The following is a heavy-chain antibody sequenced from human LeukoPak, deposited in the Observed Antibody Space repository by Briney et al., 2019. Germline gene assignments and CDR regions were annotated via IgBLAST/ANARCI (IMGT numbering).Heavy chain of an antibody. D-gene: IGHD6-13*01. CDR1: GYTLTELS. CDR2: FDPEDGET. J-gene: IGHJ4*02. Sequence: GASGKVSCKVSGYTLTELSMHWVRQAPGKGLEWMGGFDPEDGETIYAQKFQGRVTMTEDTSTDTAYMELSSLRSEATAVYYCATGIFRIAAAGTGAFDYWGQGTLVTVSS. CDR3: ATGIFRIAAAGTGAFDY. V-gene: IGHV1-24*01.